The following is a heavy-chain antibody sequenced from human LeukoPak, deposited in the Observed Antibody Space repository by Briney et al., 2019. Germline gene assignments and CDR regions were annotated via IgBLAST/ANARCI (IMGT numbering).Heavy chain of an antibody. D-gene: IGHD2-2*02. CDR1: GGSFSGYY. Sequence: PSETLSLTCAVYGGSFSGYYWSWIRQHPGKGLEWIGYIYYSGSTYYNPSLKSRVTISVDTSKNQFSLKLSSVTAADTAVYYCARYQGYCSSTSCYTGRLDAFDIWGQGTMVTVSS. CDR2: IYYSGST. V-gene: IGHV4-31*11. J-gene: IGHJ3*02. CDR3: ARYQGYCSSTSCYTGRLDAFDI.